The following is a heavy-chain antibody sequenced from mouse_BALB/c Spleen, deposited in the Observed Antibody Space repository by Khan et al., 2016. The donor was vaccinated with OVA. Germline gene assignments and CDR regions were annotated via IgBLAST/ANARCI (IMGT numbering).Heavy chain of an antibody. CDR2: IWSAGST. CDR3: ARRGYDYGRGALFVY. D-gene: IGHD2-4*01. V-gene: IGHV2-2*02. J-gene: IGHJ3*01. Sequence: QVQLKQSGPGLVAPSQSLSITCTVSGFSLDKYSVHWIRQSPGKGLEWLGVIWSAGSTDYNAALISRLPITKDNSRGQVFFKVNGLQPKDTAMYYCARRGYDYGRGALFVYWGQGTLVTVSA. CDR1: GFSLDKYS.